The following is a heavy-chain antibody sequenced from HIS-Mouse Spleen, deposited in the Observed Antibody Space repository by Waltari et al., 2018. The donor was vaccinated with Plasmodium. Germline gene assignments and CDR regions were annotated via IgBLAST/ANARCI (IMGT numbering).Heavy chain of an antibody. J-gene: IGHJ4*02. V-gene: IGHV3-7*01. D-gene: IGHD2-2*01. CDR1: GFTFSRYW. CDR3: ARGGYQLLYFDY. CDR2: IKQDGSEK. Sequence: EVQLVESGGGLVQPGGSLRLSCAASGFTFSRYWMSWVRQAPGKGLEWVANIKQDGSEKYYVDSVKGRFTISRDNAKNSLYLQMNSLRAEDTAVYYCARGGYQLLYFDYWGQGTLVTVSS.